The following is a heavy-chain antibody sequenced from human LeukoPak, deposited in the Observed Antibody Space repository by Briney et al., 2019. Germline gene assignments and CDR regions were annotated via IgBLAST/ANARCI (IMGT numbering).Heavy chain of an antibody. CDR1: GDSVSSNSAA. CDR3: ARAIPLSSGWPFDY. CDR2: TYYRSKWYN. D-gene: IGHD6-19*01. J-gene: IGHJ4*02. Sequence: SQTLSLTCAISGDSVSSNSAAWNWIRQSPSRGLEWLGRTYYRSKWYNDYAVSVKSRITINPDTSKNQFSLQLNSVTPEDTAVYHSARAIPLSSGWPFDYRGQGTLVTVSS. V-gene: IGHV6-1*01.